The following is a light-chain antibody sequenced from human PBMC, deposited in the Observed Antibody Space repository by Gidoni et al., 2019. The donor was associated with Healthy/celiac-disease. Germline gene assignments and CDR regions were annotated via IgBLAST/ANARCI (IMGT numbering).Light chain of an antibody. Sequence: EIVLTQSPGPLSLSPGERATLSCRASQSVSSSYLAWYQQKPGQAPRLLIYGASSRATGIPDRFSGSGSGTDFTLTISRLEPEDFAVYYCQQYGSSLFXGXTKVEIK. J-gene: IGKJ4*01. CDR1: QSVSSSY. CDR2: GAS. V-gene: IGKV3-20*01. CDR3: QQYGSSL.